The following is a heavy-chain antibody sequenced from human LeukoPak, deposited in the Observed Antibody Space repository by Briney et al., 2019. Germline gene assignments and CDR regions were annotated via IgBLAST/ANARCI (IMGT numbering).Heavy chain of an antibody. V-gene: IGHV1-18*01. Sequence: ASVNVSCTASGYTFTSYGISWVRQAPGQGLEWMGWISVYNGNTKYAQTFQGRVTMTTDTSTSTAYMELRSLRADDTAVYFCARDLEGSSSWYNVSGDYYFDYWGQGTLVTVSS. D-gene: IGHD6-13*01. CDR2: ISVYNGNT. J-gene: IGHJ4*02. CDR1: GYTFTSYG. CDR3: ARDLEGSSSWYNVSGDYYFDY.